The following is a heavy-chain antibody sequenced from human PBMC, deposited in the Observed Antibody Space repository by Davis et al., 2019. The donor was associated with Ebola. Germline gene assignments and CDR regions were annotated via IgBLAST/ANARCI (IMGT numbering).Heavy chain of an antibody. V-gene: IGHV3-21*01. CDR3: ARGLLWFGELFGYGMDV. J-gene: IGHJ6*02. Sequence: PGGSLRLSCAASGFTFSSYSMNWVRQAPGKGLEWVSSISSSSSYIYYADSVKGRFTISRDNAKNSLYLQMNSLRAEDTAVYYCARGLLWFGELFGYGMDVWGQGTTVTVSS. D-gene: IGHD3-10*01. CDR1: GFTFSSYS. CDR2: ISSSSSYI.